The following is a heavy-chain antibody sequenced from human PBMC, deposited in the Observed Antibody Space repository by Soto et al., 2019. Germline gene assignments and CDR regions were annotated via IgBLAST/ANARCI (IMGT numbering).Heavy chain of an antibody. J-gene: IGHJ3*02. V-gene: IGHV3-74*01. CDR2: INSDGSST. CDR1: GFTFSSYW. Sequence: GESLKISCAASGFTFSSYWMHWVRQAPGKGLVWVSRINSDGSSTSYADSVKGRFTISRDNAKNTLYLQMNSLRAEDTAVYYCARAPWDIVATITAFDIWGQGTMVTVSS. CDR3: ARAPWDIVATITAFDI. D-gene: IGHD5-12*01.